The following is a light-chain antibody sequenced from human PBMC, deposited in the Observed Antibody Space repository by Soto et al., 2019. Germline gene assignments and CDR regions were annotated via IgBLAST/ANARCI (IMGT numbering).Light chain of an antibody. CDR2: KAS. CDR3: QQVNVYPST. CDR1: QTISSW. J-gene: IGKJ4*01. Sequence: DIQMTQSPSTLSGSVGDRVTITCRASQTISSWLAWYQQKPGKAPKVLIYKASSLESGVPSRFSGSGSGTEFTLTISSLHPEDFATYYCQQVNVYPSTFGGGTKVDIK. V-gene: IGKV1-5*03.